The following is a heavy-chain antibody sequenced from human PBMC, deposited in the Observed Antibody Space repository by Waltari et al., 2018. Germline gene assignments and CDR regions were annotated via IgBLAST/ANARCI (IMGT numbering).Heavy chain of an antibody. D-gene: IGHD4-17*01. J-gene: IGHJ6*03. V-gene: IGHV3-53*02. CDR3: ARVPSGLDYGDSGEGYYMDV. Sequence: EVQLVETGGGLIQPGGSLRLSCAASGFTVSSNYMSWVRQAPGQGLEWVSVIYSGGSTYYADSVKGRFTISRDNSKNTLYLQMNSLRAEDTAVYYCARVPSGLDYGDSGEGYYMDVWGKGTTVTVSS. CDR2: IYSGGST. CDR1: GFTVSSNY.